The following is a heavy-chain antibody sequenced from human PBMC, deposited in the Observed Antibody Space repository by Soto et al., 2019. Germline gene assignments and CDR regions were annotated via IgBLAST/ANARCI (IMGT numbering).Heavy chain of an antibody. D-gene: IGHD6-19*01. CDR1: GFTFSSYG. CDR2: IWYDGSNK. V-gene: IGHV3-33*01. CDR3: ARDYEPLWLVQGYYFDY. Sequence: GGSLRLSCAASGFTFSSYGMHWVRQAPGKGLEWVAVIWYDGSNKYYADSVKGRFTISRDNSKNTLYLQMNSLRAEDTAVYYCARDYEPLWLVQGYYFDYWGQGTLVTVSS. J-gene: IGHJ4*02.